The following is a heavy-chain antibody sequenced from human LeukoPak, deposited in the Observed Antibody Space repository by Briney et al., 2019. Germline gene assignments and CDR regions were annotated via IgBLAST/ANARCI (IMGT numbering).Heavy chain of an antibody. J-gene: IGHJ4*02. Sequence: SETLSLTCTVSGGSVNSGSYYWNWIRQPPGKGLEWIGYIYYSGSTNYNPSLKSRVTISVDTSKNQLSLKLSSVTAADTAVYYCARAAYSGSYHSDYWGQGTLVTVSS. D-gene: IGHD1-26*01. CDR3: ARAAYSGSYHSDY. CDR1: GGSVNSGSYY. CDR2: IYYSGST. V-gene: IGHV4-61*01.